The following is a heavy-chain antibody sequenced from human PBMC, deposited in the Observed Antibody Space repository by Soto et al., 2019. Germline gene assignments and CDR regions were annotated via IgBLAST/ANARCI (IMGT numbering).Heavy chain of an antibody. CDR3: AMEGRLHWFES. Sequence: QVHLQESGPGLVKPSETLSLTCAVSGDSIKTETWWSWLRQLPGTGLEWIGEIKHTGDANANPALRSRVSMSVDRTKNQFFLNLRSVSAADTAVYFRAMEGRLHWFESWGQGTLVTVSS. CDR2: IKHTGDA. V-gene: IGHV4-4*02. D-gene: IGHD3-3*01. CDR1: GDSIKTETW. J-gene: IGHJ5*01.